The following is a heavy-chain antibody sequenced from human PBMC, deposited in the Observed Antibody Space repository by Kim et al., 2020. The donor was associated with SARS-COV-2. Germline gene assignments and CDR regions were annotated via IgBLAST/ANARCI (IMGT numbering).Heavy chain of an antibody. D-gene: IGHD4-17*01. V-gene: IGHV1-3*01. J-gene: IGHJ4*02. CDR3: ARVYGDYGDYLMDY. Sequence: YSQKFQGRVTITRDTSAGTAYMELSSLRSEDTAVYYCARVYGDYGDYLMDYWGQGTLVTVSS.